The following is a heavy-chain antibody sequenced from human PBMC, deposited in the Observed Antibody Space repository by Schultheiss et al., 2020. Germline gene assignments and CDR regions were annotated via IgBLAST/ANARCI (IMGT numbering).Heavy chain of an antibody. Sequence: SETLSLTCAVYGGSFSGYYWSWIRQPAGKGLEWIGRIYTSGSTNYNPSLKSRVTISVDTSKNQFSLKLSSVTAADTAVYYCARDRSSRPGLDYWGQGTLVTVSS. V-gene: IGHV4-4*07. CDR3: ARDRSSRPGLDY. CDR2: IYTSGST. J-gene: IGHJ4*02. CDR1: GGSFSGYY.